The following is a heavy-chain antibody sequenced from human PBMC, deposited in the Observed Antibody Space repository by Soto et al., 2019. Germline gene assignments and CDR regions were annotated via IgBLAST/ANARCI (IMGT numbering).Heavy chain of an antibody. J-gene: IGHJ4*02. V-gene: IGHV4-4*02. Sequence: SETLSLTCAVSGASIVTNNWWSWVRQPPGKGLEWIGEVYHSGTTNCNPSLKSRVTISIDKSKNQFSLTLTSMTAADTALYYCAVPGRGDFDYWSQGTLVTVS. CDR3: AVPGRGDFDY. CDR1: GASIVTNNW. CDR2: VYHSGTT. D-gene: IGHD5-12*01.